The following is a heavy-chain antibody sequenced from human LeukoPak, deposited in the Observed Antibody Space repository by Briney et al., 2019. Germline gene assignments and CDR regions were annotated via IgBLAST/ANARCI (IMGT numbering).Heavy chain of an antibody. Sequence: GGSLRLSCAASGFTFSSYAMSWVRQAPGKGLEWVSAISGSGGSTYYADSVKGRFTISRDNSKNTLYLQMNSLRAEDTAVYYCAKDQGYYYDSSGYFDYWGQGTLVTVSS. CDR3: AKDQGYYYDSSGYFDY. V-gene: IGHV3-23*01. CDR1: GFTFSSYA. J-gene: IGHJ4*02. CDR2: ISGSGGST. D-gene: IGHD3-22*01.